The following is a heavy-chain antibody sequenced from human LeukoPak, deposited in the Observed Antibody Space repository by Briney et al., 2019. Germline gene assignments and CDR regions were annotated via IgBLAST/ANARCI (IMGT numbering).Heavy chain of an antibody. CDR3: AKRNDYGDY. CDR1: GCTFSSYG. V-gene: IGHV3-30*18. J-gene: IGHJ4*02. CDR2: ISYDGSNK. Sequence: PGRSLRLSCAASGCTFSSYGMHWVRQAPGKGLEWVAVISYDGSNKYYADSVKGRFTISRDNSKNTLYLQMNSLRAEDTAVYYCAKRNDYGDYWGQGTLVTVSS.